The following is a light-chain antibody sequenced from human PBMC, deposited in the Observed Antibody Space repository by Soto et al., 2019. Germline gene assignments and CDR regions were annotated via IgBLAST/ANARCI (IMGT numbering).Light chain of an antibody. CDR3: QQYNSYPPLT. J-gene: IGKJ5*01. CDR1: QGIRNE. CDR2: AAS. V-gene: IGKV1-17*01. Sequence: DIELFHPPSTLTTSVRDRVTITSRASQGIRNELGWYQQKPGKAPKLLIYAASTLQSAVPSRFSGSGSGTDFTLTISCLQPEDFATYYCQQYNSYPPLTFGGGTRLE.